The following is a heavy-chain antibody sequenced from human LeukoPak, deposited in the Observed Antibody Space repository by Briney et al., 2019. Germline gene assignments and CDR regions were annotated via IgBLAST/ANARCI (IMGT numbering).Heavy chain of an antibody. CDR3: ARGPWVAVAGDEGNDY. V-gene: IGHV1-69*13. CDR2: IIPIFGTA. CDR1: GGTFSSYA. J-gene: IGHJ4*02. D-gene: IGHD6-19*01. Sequence: SVKVSCKASGGTFSSYAISWVRQAPGQGLEWMGGIIPIFGTANYAQKFQGRVTITADESTSTAYMELRSLRSDDTAVYYCARGPWVAVAGDEGNDYWGQGTLVTVSS.